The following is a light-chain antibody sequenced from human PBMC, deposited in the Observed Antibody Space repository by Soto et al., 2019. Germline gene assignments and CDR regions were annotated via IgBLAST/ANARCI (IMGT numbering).Light chain of an antibody. CDR1: ESVVRY. CDR3: QQYNSYSWT. V-gene: IGKV3-11*01. J-gene: IGKJ1*01. CDR2: DTS. Sequence: EIVLTQSPVTLSLSPGDTATLSCRASESVVRYLAWYQQKPGQAPRLLMYDTSKRATGIPARFSGSGSGTEFTLTISSLQPDDSATYYCQQYNSYSWTFGQGTKVEIK.